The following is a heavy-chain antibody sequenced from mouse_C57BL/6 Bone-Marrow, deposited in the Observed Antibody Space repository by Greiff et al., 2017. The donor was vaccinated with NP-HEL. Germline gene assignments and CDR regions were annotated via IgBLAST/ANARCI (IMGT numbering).Heavy chain of an antibody. D-gene: IGHD1-1*01. V-gene: IGHV1-81*01. CDR3: ARSIYGSRYYYAMDY. CDR1: GYTFTSYG. J-gene: IGHJ4*01. Sequence: VQLQQSGAELARPGASVKLSCKASGYTFTSYGISWVKQRTVQGLEWIGEIYPRSGNTYYNEKFKGKATLTADKSSSTAYMELRSLTSEDSAVYFCARSIYGSRYYYAMDYWGQGTSVTVSS. CDR2: IYPRSGNT.